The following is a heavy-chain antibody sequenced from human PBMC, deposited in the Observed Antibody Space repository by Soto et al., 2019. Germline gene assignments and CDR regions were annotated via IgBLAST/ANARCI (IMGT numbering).Heavy chain of an antibody. J-gene: IGHJ4*01. CDR1: GYDFNTNW. Sequence: GESLNISCRGSGYDFNTNWFGWVRQLPGKGLEWVGIMYPGDSDTRYNPSLQGHVTLSDDVTVSTAFLQWRSLKTSDTGMYFCARLPRDCNKTSCYYADHWGHGTQVTVSS. CDR3: ARLPRDCNKTSCYYADH. D-gene: IGHD2-2*01. V-gene: IGHV5-51*01. CDR2: MYPGDSDT.